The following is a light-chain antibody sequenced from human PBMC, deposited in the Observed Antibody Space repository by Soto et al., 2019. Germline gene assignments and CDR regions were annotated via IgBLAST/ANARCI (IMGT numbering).Light chain of an antibody. CDR2: SDY. CDR3: GAWDNSLNGLI. Sequence: QSVLTQPPSASGTPGQRVTISCSGSSSNIGSNTVNWYQQLPRTAPKLLIYSDYQRPSGVPGRFSGSKSGTSASLAISGLQSEDEGDYYCGAWDNSLNGLIFGGGTQLTVL. J-gene: IGLJ2*01. CDR1: SSNIGSNT. V-gene: IGLV1-44*01.